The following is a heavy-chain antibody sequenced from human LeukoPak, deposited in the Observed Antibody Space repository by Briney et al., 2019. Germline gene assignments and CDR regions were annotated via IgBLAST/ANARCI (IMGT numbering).Heavy chain of an antibody. CDR1: GGSISSYY. CDR3: ARGTGGGPDPEPDY. D-gene: IGHD1-14*01. V-gene: IGHV4-59*01. CDR2: IYYSGST. Sequence: SETLSLTCTVSGGSISSYYWSWIRQPPGKGLEWIGYIYYSGSTNYNPSLKSRVTISVDTSKNQFSLKLSSVTAADTAVYSCARGTGGGPDPEPDYWGQGTLVTVSS. J-gene: IGHJ4*02.